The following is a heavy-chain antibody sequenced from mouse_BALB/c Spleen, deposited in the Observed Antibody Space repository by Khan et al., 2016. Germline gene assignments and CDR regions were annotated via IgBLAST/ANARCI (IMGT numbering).Heavy chain of an antibody. CDR2: ISYDGSN. V-gene: IGHV3-6*02. CDR3: ATYVNYEGFAF. D-gene: IGHD2-1*01. J-gene: IGHJ3*01. CDR1: GYSITSGYY. Sequence: EVQLQESGPGLVKPSQSLSLTCSVTGYSITSGYYWNWIRQFPGNKLEWMGYISYDGSNNYNPSLKNRISITRDTSKNQFFLKLNSVTTEDTATYYCATYVNYEGFAFVGQGTLVTVSS.